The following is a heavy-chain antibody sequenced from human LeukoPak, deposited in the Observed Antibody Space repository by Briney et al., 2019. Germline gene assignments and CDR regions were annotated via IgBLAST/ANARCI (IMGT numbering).Heavy chain of an antibody. J-gene: IGHJ6*03. CDR1: GGSISSSSYY. CDR3: ARAHPGSSSSTLIYYYYYYMDV. Sequence: SETLSLTCTVSGGSISSSSYYWGWIRQPPGKGLEWIGSIYYSGSTYYNPSLKSRVTISVDTSKNQFSLKLSSVTAADTAVYYCARAHPGSSSSTLIYYYYYYMDVWGKGTTVTVSS. V-gene: IGHV4-39*01. D-gene: IGHD6-6*01. CDR2: IYYSGST.